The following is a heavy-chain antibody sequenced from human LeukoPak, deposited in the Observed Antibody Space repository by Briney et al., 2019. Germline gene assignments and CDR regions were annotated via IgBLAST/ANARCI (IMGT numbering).Heavy chain of an antibody. J-gene: IGHJ4*02. CDR2: ISYDGSNK. Sequence: GGSLRLSWAASGFTFSSYAMHWVRQAAGKGLEWVAVISYDGSNKYYADSVKGRFTISRDNSKNTLYLQMNSLRAEDTAVYYCAKEDGYNFDYWGQGTLVTVSS. CDR3: AKEDGYNFDY. V-gene: IGHV3-30*01. D-gene: IGHD5-24*01. CDR1: GFTFSSYA.